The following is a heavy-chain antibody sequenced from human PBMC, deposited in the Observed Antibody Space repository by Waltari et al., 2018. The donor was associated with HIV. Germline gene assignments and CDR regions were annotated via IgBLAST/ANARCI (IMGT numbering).Heavy chain of an antibody. CDR1: GFPFSSYA. CDR2: ISYDGSNK. V-gene: IGHV3-30*01. Sequence: QVHLVESGGGVVQPGRSLRLSCAASGFPFSSYAIHWVREAPGKGLEWVALISYDGSNKYYADSVKGRFTISRDNSKNTLYLQMNSLRAEDTSVYYCARDTGYCSFGSCSYNWLDPWGQGTLVSVSS. D-gene: IGHD2-15*01. CDR3: ARDTGYCSFGSCSYNWLDP. J-gene: IGHJ5*02.